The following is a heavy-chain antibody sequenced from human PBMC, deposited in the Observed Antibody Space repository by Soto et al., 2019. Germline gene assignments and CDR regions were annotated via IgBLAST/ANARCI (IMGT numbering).Heavy chain of an antibody. CDR3: ARDRGDTGGHYILRYYYYGRAV. CDR1: GGSISSSNW. CDR2: IYHSGST. D-gene: IGHD7-27*01. J-gene: IGHJ6*02. Sequence: QVQLQESGPGLVKPSGTLSLTCAVSGGSISSSNWWSWVRQPPGKGLEWIGEIYHSGSTNYNPSLKSRVNISVAKSKNQFSLKLSSVTAADTAVYYCARDRGDTGGHYILRYYYYGRAVWGQGTTVTVSS. V-gene: IGHV4-4*02.